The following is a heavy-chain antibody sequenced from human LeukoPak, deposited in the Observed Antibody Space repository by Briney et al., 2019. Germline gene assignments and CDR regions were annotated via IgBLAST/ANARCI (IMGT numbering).Heavy chain of an antibody. CDR1: GFTFSRYG. Sequence: PGRSLRLSCAASGFTFSRYGMHWVRQAPGKGLEWVAVIWYDGSNKYYADSVKGRFTISRDNSKNTLYLQMNSLRAEDTAVYYCARDSPYYYDSSGYYFDYWGQGTLVTVSS. CDR3: ARDSPYYYDSSGYYFDY. CDR2: IWYDGSNK. V-gene: IGHV3-33*01. D-gene: IGHD3-22*01. J-gene: IGHJ4*02.